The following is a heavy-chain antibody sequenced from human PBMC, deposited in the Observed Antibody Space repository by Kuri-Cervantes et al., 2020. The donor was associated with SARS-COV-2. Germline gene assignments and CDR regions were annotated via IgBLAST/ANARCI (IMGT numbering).Heavy chain of an antibody. D-gene: IGHD3-3*02. Sequence: ESLKISCHVSGVSISSTSYYWAWIRQPPGKGLEWIGSINYIGNSYRNPSLRSRVIMSVDTSKNQFSVNINSVTAADTAIYFCARHPNSMSGFDPWGQGTPVTVSS. CDR2: INYIGNS. J-gene: IGHJ5*02. CDR3: ARHPNSMSGFDP. V-gene: IGHV4-39*01. CDR1: GVSISSTSYY.